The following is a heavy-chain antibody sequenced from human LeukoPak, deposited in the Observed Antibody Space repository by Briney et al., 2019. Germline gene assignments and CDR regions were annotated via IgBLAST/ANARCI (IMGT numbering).Heavy chain of an antibody. D-gene: IGHD3-3*01. CDR2: IYTSGST. J-gene: IGHJ4*02. Sequence: SETLSLTCTVSGGSISSYYWSWIRQPAGKGLEWIGRIYTSGSTNYNPSLKSRVTMSVDTSKNQFSLKLSSVTAADTAVYYCARVSDFWSGTYYFDYWGQGTLATVSS. V-gene: IGHV4-4*07. CDR3: ARVSDFWSGTYYFDY. CDR1: GGSISSYY.